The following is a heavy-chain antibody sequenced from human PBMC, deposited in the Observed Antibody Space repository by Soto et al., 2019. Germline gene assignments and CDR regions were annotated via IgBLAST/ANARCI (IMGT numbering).Heavy chain of an antibody. D-gene: IGHD2-21*02. J-gene: IGHJ6*02. CDR2: IYWDDDK. V-gene: IGHV2-5*02. Sequence: QITLKESGPTLVKPTQTLTLTCTFSGLSLSTTGVGVGWIRQPPGKALEWLALIYWDDDKRYSPSLKSRLTISKDTSKNQVVLTITNMDPVDTATYYCVQSRCGVDFRQSYSSHSYYGVDVWGQGTTVTVSS. CDR1: GLSLSTTGVG. CDR3: VQSRCGVDFRQSYSSHSYYGVDV.